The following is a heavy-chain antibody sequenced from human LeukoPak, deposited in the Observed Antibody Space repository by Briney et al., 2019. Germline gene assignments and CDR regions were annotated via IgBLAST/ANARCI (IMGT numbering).Heavy chain of an antibody. V-gene: IGHV3-11*01. CDR1: GFTFSDYY. CDR3: ARVGSIAAAGTPDF. Sequence: GGSLRLSCAASGFTFSDYYMSWFRQAPGKGLEWVSYIGSSASTKYYADSVKGRFTISRDNAKNSLYLQMNSLRAEDTAVYYCARVGSIAAAGTPDFWGQGTLVTVSS. D-gene: IGHD6-13*01. CDR2: IGSSASTK. J-gene: IGHJ4*02.